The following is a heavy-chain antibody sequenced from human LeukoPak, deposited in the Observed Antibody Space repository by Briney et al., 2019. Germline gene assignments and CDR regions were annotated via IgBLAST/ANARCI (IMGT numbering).Heavy chain of an antibody. CDR3: ARGLVVAATPPYSYYGMDV. CDR1: GFTFSTYE. V-gene: IGHV3-48*03. D-gene: IGHD2-15*01. CDR2: ISSSGSSI. Sequence: GGSLRLSCAASGFTFSTYEMNWVRQAPGKGLEWLSYISSSGSSIYSVDSVKGRFTISRDNAKNSLYLQMNSLRAEDTAVYYCARGLVVAATPPYSYYGMDVWGKGTTVTVSS. J-gene: IGHJ6*04.